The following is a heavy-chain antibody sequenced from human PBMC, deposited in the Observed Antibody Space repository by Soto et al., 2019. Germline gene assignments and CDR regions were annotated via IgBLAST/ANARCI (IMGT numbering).Heavy chain of an antibody. J-gene: IGHJ5*02. D-gene: IGHD2-15*01. Sequence: SETLSLTCTVSGGSISSGGYYWSWIRQHPGKGLEWIGYIYYSGSTYYNPSLKSRVTISVDTSKNQFSLKLSSVTAADTAVYYCAREGGGYCSGGSCHNWFDPWGQGTLVTVSS. V-gene: IGHV4-31*03. CDR2: IYYSGST. CDR1: GGSISSGGYY. CDR3: AREGGGYCSGGSCHNWFDP.